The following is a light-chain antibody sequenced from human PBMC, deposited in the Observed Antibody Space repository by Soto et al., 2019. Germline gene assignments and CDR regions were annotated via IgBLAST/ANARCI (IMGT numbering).Light chain of an antibody. CDR1: ESMSYW. CDR2: RAS. V-gene: IGKV1-5*03. CDR3: QQCNTYPYT. Sequence: DIQMTQSPSTLSASVGDRVTITCRASESMSYWLAWYQQKPGKAPKLQIYRASTLESGVPPRFSGSGSGTEFTLTISSLQPDDFATYYCQQCNTYPYTFGQGTRLEIK. J-gene: IGKJ5*01.